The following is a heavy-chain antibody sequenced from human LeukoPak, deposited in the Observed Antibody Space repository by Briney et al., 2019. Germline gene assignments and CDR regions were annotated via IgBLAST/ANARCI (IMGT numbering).Heavy chain of an antibody. J-gene: IGHJ4*02. D-gene: IGHD3-22*01. Sequence: LAGGSLRLSCAASGFTFGYYGMHWVRQAPGEGLEWVAVISHDGSNKYYADSVKGRFTISRDNSKNTLYLQMNSLRAEDTAVYYCAKSQLHYDSSGHDYWGQGTLVTVSS. V-gene: IGHV3-30*18. CDR1: GFTFGYYG. CDR3: AKSQLHYDSSGHDY. CDR2: ISHDGSNK.